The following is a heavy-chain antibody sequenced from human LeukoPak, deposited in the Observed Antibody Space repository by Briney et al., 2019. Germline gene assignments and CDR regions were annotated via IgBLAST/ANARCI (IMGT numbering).Heavy chain of an antibody. CDR3: ARIRFKVYSSGWFPRGWFDP. Sequence: PGGSLRLSCAASGFTFSSYAMSWVRQAPGKGLEWVSAISGSGGSTYYADSVKGRFTISRDNSKNTLYLQMNSLRSEDTAVYYCARIRFKVYSSGWFPRGWFDPWGQGTLVTVSS. D-gene: IGHD6-19*01. CDR1: GFTFSSYA. J-gene: IGHJ5*02. CDR2: ISGSGGST. V-gene: IGHV3-23*01.